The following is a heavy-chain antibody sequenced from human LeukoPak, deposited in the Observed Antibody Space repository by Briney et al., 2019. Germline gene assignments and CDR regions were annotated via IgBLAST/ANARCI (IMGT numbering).Heavy chain of an antibody. V-gene: IGHV3-21*01. Sequence: GGSLRLSCAASGFTFSSYSVNWVRQAPGKGLEWVSSISSSSSYIYYVDAVKGRFTISRDNAKNSLYLQMNSLRAEDTAVYYCARDLYRIVVVPHYFDYWGQGTLVTVSS. CDR1: GFTFSSYS. CDR2: ISSSSSYI. CDR3: ARDLYRIVVVPHYFDY. D-gene: IGHD3-22*01. J-gene: IGHJ4*02.